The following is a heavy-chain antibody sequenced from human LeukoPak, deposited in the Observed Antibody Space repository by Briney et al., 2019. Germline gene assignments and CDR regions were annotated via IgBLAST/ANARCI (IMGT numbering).Heavy chain of an antibody. CDR2: INHSGST. Sequence: PSVTLSLTCAVYGGSFSGYYWSWIRQPPGKGLEWIGEINHSGSTNYNPSLKSRVTISVDTSKNQFSLKLSSVTAADTAVYYCARERAMYYDFWSGYYNPYYYYGMDVWGQGTTVTVSS. CDR1: GGSFSGYY. V-gene: IGHV4-34*01. CDR3: ARERAMYYDFWSGYYNPYYYYGMDV. J-gene: IGHJ6*02. D-gene: IGHD3-3*01.